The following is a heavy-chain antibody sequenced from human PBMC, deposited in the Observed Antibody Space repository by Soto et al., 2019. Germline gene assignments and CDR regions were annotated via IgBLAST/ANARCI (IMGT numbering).Heavy chain of an antibody. V-gene: IGHV1-69*02. CDR3: ARAIAAAGPGWFDP. CDR1: GGTFSSYT. D-gene: IGHD6-13*01. Sequence: GASVNVSCKASGGTFSSYTISWVRQAPGQGLEWMGRIIPILGIANYAQKFQGRVTITADKSTSTAYMELSSLRSEDTAVYYCARAIAAAGPGWFDPWGQGTLVTVS. J-gene: IGHJ5*02. CDR2: IIPILGIA.